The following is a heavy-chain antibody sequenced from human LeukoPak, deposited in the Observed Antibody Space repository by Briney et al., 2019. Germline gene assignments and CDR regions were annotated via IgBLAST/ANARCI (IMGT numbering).Heavy chain of an antibody. CDR2: ISSSGSTI. CDR1: GFTFSDYY. CDR3: AREGSSLVRWFDP. V-gene: IGHV3-11*04. D-gene: IGHD2-2*01. Sequence: PGGSLRLSCAASGFTFSDYYMSWIRQAPGKGLEWVSYISSSGSTIYYADSVKDRFTISRDNAKNSLYLQMNSLRAEDTAVYYCAREGSSLVRWFDPWGQGTLVTVSS. J-gene: IGHJ5*02.